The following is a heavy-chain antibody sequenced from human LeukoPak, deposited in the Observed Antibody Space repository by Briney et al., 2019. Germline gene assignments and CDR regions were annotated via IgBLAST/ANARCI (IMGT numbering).Heavy chain of an antibody. Sequence: ASVKVSCKASGYTFTAYYIHWVRQAPGQGLEWMGWMNPHSGGTNYAQKFQGRVTLTRDTSISTAYMDLSGLRSDDTAVYYCAREVASGSWGYWGQGTLVTFSS. D-gene: IGHD3-10*01. V-gene: IGHV1-2*02. CDR1: GYTFTAYY. CDR3: AREVASGSWGY. J-gene: IGHJ4*02. CDR2: MNPHSGGT.